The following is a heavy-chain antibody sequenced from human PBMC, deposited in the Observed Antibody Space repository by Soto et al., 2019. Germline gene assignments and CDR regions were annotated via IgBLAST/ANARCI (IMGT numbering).Heavy chain of an antibody. CDR3: ARIYDFWSGSNWFDP. Sequence: EVQLVESVGGLVHPGGSLRLSCAASGFTFSSYLMSWVRQAPGKGLEGVANIKQDGSEKHYADSVKGRFTISRDNAKNSLYLQINRLSAEDTAVYYCARIYDFWSGSNWFDPWGQGTLVTVSS. CDR2: IKQDGSEK. D-gene: IGHD3-3*01. J-gene: IGHJ5*02. V-gene: IGHV3-7*01. CDR1: GFTFSSYL.